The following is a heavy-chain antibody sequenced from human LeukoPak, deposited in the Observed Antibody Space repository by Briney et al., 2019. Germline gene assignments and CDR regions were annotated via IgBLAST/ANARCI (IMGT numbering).Heavy chain of an antibody. J-gene: IGHJ4*02. D-gene: IGHD1-26*01. CDR1: GGSISSYY. CDR2: IYYSGST. CDR3: ARGELLDY. Sequence: PSETLSLTCTVSGGSISSYYGSWVRQPPGKGLEWVGYIYYSGSTNYNPSRKSRVTISVDTSNNQFSLKLRSIPAPDPPVYYCARGELLDYWGQGTLVTVSS. V-gene: IGHV4-59*01.